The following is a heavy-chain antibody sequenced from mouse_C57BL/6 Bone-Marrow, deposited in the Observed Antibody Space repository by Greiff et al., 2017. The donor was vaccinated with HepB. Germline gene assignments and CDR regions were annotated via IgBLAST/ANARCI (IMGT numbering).Heavy chain of an antibody. CDR2: ISNLAYSI. D-gene: IGHD1-1*01. Sequence: VKLVESGGGLVQPGGSLKLSCAASGFTFSDYGMAWVRQAPRKGPEWVAFISNLAYSIYYADTVTGRFTISRENAKNTLYLEMSSLRSEDTAMYYCARRGYGSSSWDFDYWGQGTTLTVSS. CDR1: GFTFSDYG. V-gene: IGHV5-15*04. CDR3: ARRGYGSSSWDFDY. J-gene: IGHJ2*01.